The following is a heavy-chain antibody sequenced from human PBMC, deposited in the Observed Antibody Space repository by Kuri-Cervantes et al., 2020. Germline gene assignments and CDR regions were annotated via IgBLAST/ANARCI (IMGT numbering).Heavy chain of an antibody. V-gene: IGHV1-8*01. CDR3: ARARKDGKGRYYYGMDV. D-gene: IGHD1-14*01. Sequence: ASVKVSCKASGYTFTSYDINWVRQATGQGLEWMVWMNPNSGNTGYAQKFQGRVTMTRNTSISTAYMELSSLRSEDTAVYYCARARKDGKGRYYYGMDVWGQGTTVTVSS. CDR2: MNPNSGNT. J-gene: IGHJ6*02. CDR1: GYTFTSYD.